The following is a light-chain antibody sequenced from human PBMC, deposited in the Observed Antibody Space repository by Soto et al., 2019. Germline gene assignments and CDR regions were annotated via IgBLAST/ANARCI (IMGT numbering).Light chain of an antibody. CDR1: SSDVGSYNL. CDR2: EGS. V-gene: IGLV2-23*01. CDR3: CSYAGSSTLV. Sequence: QSALTQPASVSGSPGQSITISCTGTSSDVGSYNLVSWYQQHPGKAPQLMIYEGSKRPSGVSHRFSGSKSGNTASLTISGLQAEDAADYYCCSYAGSSTLVFGGGTKLTVL. J-gene: IGLJ2*01.